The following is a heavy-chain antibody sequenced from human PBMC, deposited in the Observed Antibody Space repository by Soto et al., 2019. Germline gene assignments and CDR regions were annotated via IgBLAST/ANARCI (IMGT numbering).Heavy chain of an antibody. Sequence: SETLSLTCAVYGGSLSGYYWSWIRQPPGKGLEWIGEINHSGSTNYNPSLKSRATISVDTSKNQFSLKLSSVTAADTAVYYCAGTTSLQWYYMDVWDKGTTVTVSS. CDR2: INHSGST. J-gene: IGHJ6*03. D-gene: IGHD1-7*01. CDR3: AGTTSLQWYYMDV. V-gene: IGHV4-34*01. CDR1: GGSLSGYY.